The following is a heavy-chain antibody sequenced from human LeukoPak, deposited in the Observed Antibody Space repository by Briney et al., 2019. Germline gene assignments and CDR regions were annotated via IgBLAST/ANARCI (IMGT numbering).Heavy chain of an antibody. Sequence: GESLKISCKGSGYSFTNYWIGWVRQMPGNGLEWMGIIHPGDSDTRYNPSFQGQVTISADKSISTAYLQWSSLKASDTAMYYCARGFRSGYLLNWFDPWGQGTLVTASS. CDR3: ARGFRSGYLLNWFDP. CDR2: IHPGDSDT. D-gene: IGHD3-22*01. CDR1: GYSFTNYW. V-gene: IGHV5-51*01. J-gene: IGHJ5*02.